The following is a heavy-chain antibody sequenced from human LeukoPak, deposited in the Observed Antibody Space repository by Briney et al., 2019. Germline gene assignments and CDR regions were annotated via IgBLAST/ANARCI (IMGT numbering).Heavy chain of an antibody. D-gene: IGHD3-22*01. Sequence: SVKVSCKASGFTFSSSALLWVRQARGQRLEWIGWIAVGSDNTNYAQKFKERVTVSRDMSTTTVFMELSSLTSDDTAVYFCVADPYYDASGPPRWFDPWGQGTLVTV. CDR3: VADPYYDASGPPRWFDP. V-gene: IGHV1-58*01. CDR2: IAVGSDNT. J-gene: IGHJ5*02. CDR1: GFTFSSSA.